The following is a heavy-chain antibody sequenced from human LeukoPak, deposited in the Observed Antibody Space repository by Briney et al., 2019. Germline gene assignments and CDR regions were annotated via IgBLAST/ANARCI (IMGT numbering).Heavy chain of an antibody. CDR1: GYTFTSYG. CDR2: ISAYNGNT. V-gene: IGHV1-18*01. J-gene: IGHJ6*03. Sequence: GASVKVSCKASGYTFTSYGISWVRQAPGQGLEWMGWISAYNGNTNYAQKLQGRVTMTTDTSTSTAYMELRSLRSDDTAVYYCAREYYDSSGYYYDYYMDVWGKGTTVTVSS. D-gene: IGHD3-22*01. CDR3: AREYYDSSGYYYDYYMDV.